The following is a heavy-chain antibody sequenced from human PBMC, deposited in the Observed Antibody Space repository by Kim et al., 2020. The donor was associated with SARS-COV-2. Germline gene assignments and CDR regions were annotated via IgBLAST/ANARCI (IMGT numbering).Heavy chain of an antibody. J-gene: IGHJ4*02. CDR1: GFTFSRYW. V-gene: IGHV3-74*01. CDR2: LNTDGSTT. CDR3: ARGGAEIAMAHEY. D-gene: IGHD5-18*01. Sequence: GGSLRLSCAASGFTFSRYWMHWVRQAPGKGLVWVSRLNTDGSTTTYADSVKGRFTISRDNAKNTVYLQMNSLRAEDTAVYYCARGGAEIAMAHEYWGLGTLVTGSA.